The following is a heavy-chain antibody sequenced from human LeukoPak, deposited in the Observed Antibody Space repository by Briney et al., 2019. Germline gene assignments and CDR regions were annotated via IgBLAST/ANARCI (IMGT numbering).Heavy chain of an antibody. J-gene: IGHJ4*02. CDR3: AKDNWVAWYYDFWSGYSEDY. V-gene: IGHV3-23*01. CDR2: ISGSGGST. D-gene: IGHD3-3*01. Sequence: PGGSLRLSCAASGFTFSSYAMSWVRQAPGKGLEWVSAISGSGGSTYYADSVKGRFTISRDNSKNTLYPQMNSLRAEDTAVYYCAKDNWVAWYYDFWSGYSEDYWGQGTLVTVSS. CDR1: GFTFSSYA.